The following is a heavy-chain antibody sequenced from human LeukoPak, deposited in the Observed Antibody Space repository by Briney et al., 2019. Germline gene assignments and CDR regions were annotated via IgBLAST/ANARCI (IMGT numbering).Heavy chain of an antibody. J-gene: IGHJ4*02. V-gene: IGHV4-39*01. Sequence: SETLSLTCTVSGGSISSSSYYWGWIRPPPGKGLDWIGTINYSGSTYSNPSLKSPVTLSADTSKNHLYLKLISATAADTAVYSRARRAPACDYWGQGTLVTVSS. CDR2: INYSGST. CDR1: GGSISSSSYY. D-gene: IGHD1-26*01. CDR3: ARRAPACDY.